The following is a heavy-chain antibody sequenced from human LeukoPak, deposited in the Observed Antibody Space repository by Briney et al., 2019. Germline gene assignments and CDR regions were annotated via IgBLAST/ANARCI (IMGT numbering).Heavy chain of an antibody. Sequence: GGSLRLSCAASGFTFSSYAMSWVRQAPGKGLEWVAVISYDGSNKYYADSVKGRFTISRDTSKNTLYLQMNSLRAEDTAVYYCASAAPISEYTYAYDYWGQGTPVTVSS. CDR3: ASAAPISEYTYAYDY. J-gene: IGHJ4*02. D-gene: IGHD5-18*01. V-gene: IGHV3-30*14. CDR1: GFTFSSYA. CDR2: ISYDGSNK.